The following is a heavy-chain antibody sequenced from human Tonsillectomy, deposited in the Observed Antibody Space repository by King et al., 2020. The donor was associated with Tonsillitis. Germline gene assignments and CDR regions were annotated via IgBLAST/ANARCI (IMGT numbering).Heavy chain of an antibody. CDR1: GFTFSNAW. V-gene: IGHV3-15*01. CDR3: TTERPVHYYGSGSYIDY. D-gene: IGHD3-10*01. CDR2: IKSKTDGGTT. Sequence: DVQLVESGGGLVKPGGSLRLSCAASGFTFSNAWMSWVRQAPGKGLEWVGRIKSKTDGGTTDYAAPVKGRFTISRDDSKNTLYLQMNSLKTEDTAVYYCTTERPVHYYGSGSYIDYWGQGTLVTVSS. J-gene: IGHJ4*02.